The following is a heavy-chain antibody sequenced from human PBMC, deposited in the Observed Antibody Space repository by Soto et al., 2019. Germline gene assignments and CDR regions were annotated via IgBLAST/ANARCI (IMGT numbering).Heavy chain of an antibody. Sequence: ASVKVSCKASGYTFTGYYMHWVRQAPGQGLEWMGWINAGNGNTKYSQKFQGRVTITRDTSASTAYMELSSLRSEDTAVYYCARDMGFGPSDYWGQGTLVTVSS. CDR2: INAGNGNT. D-gene: IGHD3-10*01. V-gene: IGHV1-3*01. CDR3: ARDMGFGPSDY. J-gene: IGHJ4*02. CDR1: GYTFTGYY.